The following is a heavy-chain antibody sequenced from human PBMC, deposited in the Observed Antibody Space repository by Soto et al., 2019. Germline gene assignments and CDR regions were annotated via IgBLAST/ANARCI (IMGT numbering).Heavy chain of an antibody. J-gene: IGHJ6*02. CDR3: ARSIAAPDYYGMDV. Sequence: GGSLRLSCAASGFTFSSYSMNWVRQAPGKGLEWVSSISSSSSYIYYADSVKGRFTISRDNAKNSLYLQMNSLRAEDTAVCYCARSIAAPDYYGMDVWGQGTTVTVSS. CDR1: GFTFSSYS. D-gene: IGHD6-6*01. V-gene: IGHV3-21*01. CDR2: ISSSSSYI.